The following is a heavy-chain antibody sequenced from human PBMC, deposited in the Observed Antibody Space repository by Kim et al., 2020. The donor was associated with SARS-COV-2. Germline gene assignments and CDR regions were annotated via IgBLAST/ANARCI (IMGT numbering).Heavy chain of an antibody. D-gene: IGHD3-3*01. CDR2: IKQGGSEK. Sequence: GGSLRLSCAASGFTFSSYWMSWVRQAPGKGLEWVAYIKQGGSEKYYVDSVKGRFTISRDNAKNSLYLQMNSLRAEDTAVYYCARDSAVYYDFWSGCSGGAFDIWGQGTMVTVSS. J-gene: IGHJ3*02. CDR3: ARDSAVYYDFWSGCSGGAFDI. CDR1: GFTFSSYW. V-gene: IGHV3-7*01.